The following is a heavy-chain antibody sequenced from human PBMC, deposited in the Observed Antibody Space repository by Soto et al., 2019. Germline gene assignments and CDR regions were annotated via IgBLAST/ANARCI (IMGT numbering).Heavy chain of an antibody. Sequence: EVQLVESGGGLVQRGGSLRLSCAASGITVYNNYMRWVHQAPGKGLEWVSVIYSGGSTSYADSVKGRFTISRDGSKNTVYLQMNSLRAEDTAVYYCARDVGVWGRGTTVTVSS. CDR1: GITVYNNY. J-gene: IGHJ6*04. V-gene: IGHV3-66*01. CDR3: ARDVGV. CDR2: IYSGGST.